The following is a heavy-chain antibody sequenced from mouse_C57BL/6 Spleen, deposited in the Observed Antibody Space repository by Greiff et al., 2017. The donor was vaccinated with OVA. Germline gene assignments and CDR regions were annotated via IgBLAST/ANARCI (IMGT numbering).Heavy chain of an antibody. Sequence: QVQLQQPGAELVRPGSSVKLSCKASGYTFTSSWMDWVKQRPGQGLEWIGNIYPSDSETHYNQKFKDKATLTVDKSSSTAYMQLSSLTSEDSAVYYCAREGGYYVYNAMDYWGQGTSVTVSS. J-gene: IGHJ4*01. D-gene: IGHD2-3*01. V-gene: IGHV1-61*01. CDR2: IYPSDSET. CDR1: GYTFTSSW. CDR3: AREGGYYVYNAMDY.